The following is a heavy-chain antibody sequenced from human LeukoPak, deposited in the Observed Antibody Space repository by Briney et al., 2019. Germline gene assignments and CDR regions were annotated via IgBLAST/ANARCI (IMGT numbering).Heavy chain of an antibody. CDR2: IKGDGSEK. D-gene: IGHD2-15*01. Sequence: GGSLRLSCAASGFTFSSYWMTWVRQAPGKGLEWVADIKGDGSEKRCEDSVKGRFTVSRDNAKNSLYLQMNGLRVEDTAVYYCARDVGWFRFDYWGHGTLVTASS. CDR1: GFTFSSYW. V-gene: IGHV3-7*03. J-gene: IGHJ4*01. CDR3: ARDVGWFRFDY.